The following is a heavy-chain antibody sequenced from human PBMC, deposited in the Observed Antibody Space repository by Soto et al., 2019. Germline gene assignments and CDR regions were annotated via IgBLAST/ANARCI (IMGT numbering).Heavy chain of an antibody. CDR2: IYQSGNT. Sequence: SETLSLTCIVSNYSISSGYHWGWIRQPPGKGLEGIGTIYQSGNTYQNPSLKSRVILSIDTSKNQFSLNLRNVTAADTAVYYCVRGKVNFDFWGKGILVT. J-gene: IGHJ4*02. V-gene: IGHV4-38-2*02. CDR1: NYSISSGYH. CDR3: VRGKVNFDF.